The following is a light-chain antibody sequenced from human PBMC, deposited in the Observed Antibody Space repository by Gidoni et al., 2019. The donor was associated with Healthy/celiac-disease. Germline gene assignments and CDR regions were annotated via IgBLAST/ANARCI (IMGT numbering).Light chain of an antibody. J-gene: IGKJ4*01. Sequence: EIVLTQSPGTLSLSPGERATLSCRASQSVSSSYLAWYQQKPGQAPRLLIYGASSRATGIPDRCSGSGAGKDFTLTSSRLEPEDFAVYYCQQYGSSLLTFGGGTKVEIK. V-gene: IGKV3-20*01. CDR3: QQYGSSLLT. CDR2: GAS. CDR1: QSVSSSY.